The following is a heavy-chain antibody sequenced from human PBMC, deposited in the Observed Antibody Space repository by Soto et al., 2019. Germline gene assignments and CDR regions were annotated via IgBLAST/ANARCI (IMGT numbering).Heavy chain of an antibody. CDR2: ISGGGIST. J-gene: IGHJ5*02. CDR1: GFTFSNYA. Sequence: EVQLLESGGGLVQPGGSLTLSCAASGFTFSNYAMSWVRQAPGKGLEWVSAISGGGISTYYADSVRGRFTISRDNSRNTLYLRMNRLRAEDTAVYYGARDAISMVRGTNNGFDPGGQGILVTVSS. CDR3: ARDAISMVRGTNNGFDP. D-gene: IGHD3-10*01. V-gene: IGHV3-23*01.